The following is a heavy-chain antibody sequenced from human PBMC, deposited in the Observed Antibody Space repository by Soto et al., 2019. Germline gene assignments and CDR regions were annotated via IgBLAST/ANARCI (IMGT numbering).Heavy chain of an antibody. CDR3: AKVPRSIAVAAAYFDY. V-gene: IGHV1-18*01. CDR1: GYTFTSYF. D-gene: IGHD6-19*01. CDR2: ISAYNGNT. Sequence: ASVKVSCKASGYTFTSYFISWVRQAPGQGLEWMGWISAYNGNTNYAQRLQGRVTMTTDTSTSTAYMELRSLRAEDTAVYYCAKVPRSIAVAAAYFDYWGQGTLVTVS. J-gene: IGHJ4*02.